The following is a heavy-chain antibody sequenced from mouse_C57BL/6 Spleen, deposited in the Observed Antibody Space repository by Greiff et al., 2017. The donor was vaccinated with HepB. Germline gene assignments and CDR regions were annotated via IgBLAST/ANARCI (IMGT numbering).Heavy chain of an antibody. D-gene: IGHD2-1*01. CDR3: ARDCYYGNYLGYFDV. V-gene: IGHV5-4*01. CDR2: ISDGGSYT. J-gene: IGHJ1*03. Sequence: EVQLVESGGGLVKPGGSLKLSCAASGFTFSSYAMSWVRQTPEKRLEWVATISDGGSYTYYPDNVKGRFTISRDNAKNNLYLQMSHLKSEDTAMYYCARDCYYGNYLGYFDVWGTGTTVTVSS. CDR1: GFTFSSYA.